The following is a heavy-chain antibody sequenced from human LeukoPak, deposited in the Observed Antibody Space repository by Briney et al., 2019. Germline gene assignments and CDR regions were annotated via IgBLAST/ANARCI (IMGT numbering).Heavy chain of an antibody. Sequence: SGTLSLTCAVSGGSISSYYWSWIRQPPGKGLEWIGYIYYSGSTNYNPALKSRVTISVDTSKNQFSLNLSSVTAADTAVYYCARGEGGYGDYAWFDPWGQGTLVTVS. CDR3: ARGEGGYGDYAWFDP. CDR1: GGSISSYY. D-gene: IGHD4-17*01. CDR2: IYYSGST. V-gene: IGHV4-59*01. J-gene: IGHJ5*02.